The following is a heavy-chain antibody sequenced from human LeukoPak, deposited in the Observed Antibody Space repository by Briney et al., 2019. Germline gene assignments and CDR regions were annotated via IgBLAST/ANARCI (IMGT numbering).Heavy chain of an antibody. CDR3: ARDESSGWYNWFDP. CDR1: GGSISSYY. V-gene: IGHV4-59*01. Sequence: SETLSLTCTVSGGSISSYYWSWIRQPPGKGLEWIGYIYYSGSTNYNPSLKSRVTISVDTSKNQFSLKLSSVTAADTAVYYCARDESSGWYNWFDPWGQGTLVTVSS. D-gene: IGHD6-19*01. CDR2: IYYSGST. J-gene: IGHJ5*02.